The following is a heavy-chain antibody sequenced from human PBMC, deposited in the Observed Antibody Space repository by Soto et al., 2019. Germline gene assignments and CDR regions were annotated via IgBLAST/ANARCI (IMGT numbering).Heavy chain of an antibody. V-gene: IGHV4-39*01. D-gene: IGHD2-2*02. Sequence: QLQLQESGPGLVKPSETLSLTCTVSGGSISSSSYYWGWIRQPPGKGLEWIGSIYYSGSTYYNPSLKSRVTISVDTSKNQFSLKLSSVTAADTAVYYCARPKGVVPAAILSNWFDPWGQGTLVTVSS. J-gene: IGHJ5*02. CDR2: IYYSGST. CDR3: ARPKGVVPAAILSNWFDP. CDR1: GGSISSSSYY.